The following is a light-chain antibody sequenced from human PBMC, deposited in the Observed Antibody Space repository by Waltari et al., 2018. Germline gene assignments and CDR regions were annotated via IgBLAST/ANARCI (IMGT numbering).Light chain of an antibody. CDR2: GAS. CDR1: QNVGSD. J-gene: IGKJ5*01. Sequence: EILMTQSPATMSLSPGERATFSCRASQNVGSDLAWYQQRRGQPPRLLIYGASNRATGVPARFSGSGSGTEFSLTISGLESDDFAVYYCQYYNNWPPGITFGQGTRLELE. V-gene: IGKV3-15*01. CDR3: QYYNNWPPGIT.